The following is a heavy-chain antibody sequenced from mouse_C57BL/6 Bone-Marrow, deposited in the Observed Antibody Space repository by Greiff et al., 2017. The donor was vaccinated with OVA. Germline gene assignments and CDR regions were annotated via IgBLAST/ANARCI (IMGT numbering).Heavy chain of an antibody. CDR1: GFTFTDYY. J-gene: IGHJ4*01. D-gene: IGHD2-3*01. CDR3: ARYLYDGYYGAMDY. Sequence: EVKLVESGGGLVQPGGSLSLSCAASGFTFTDYYMSWVRQPPGKALEWLGFIRNKANGYTTEYSASVKGRFTISRDNSQSILYLQMNALRAEDSATYYCARYLYDGYYGAMDYWGQGTSVTVSS. V-gene: IGHV7-3*01. CDR2: IRNKANGYTT.